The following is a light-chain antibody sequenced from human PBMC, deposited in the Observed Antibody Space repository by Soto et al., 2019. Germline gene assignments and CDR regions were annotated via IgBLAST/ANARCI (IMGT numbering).Light chain of an antibody. CDR2: GAS. V-gene: IGKV3-20*01. CDR3: QQYNNWPWT. Sequence: DIVLTQSPGTLSLSXGDRATLSXXXSQSVSTSYLAWYQQKPGQAPRLLIYGASSRATGIPDRFSGSGSGTDFTLTISSLQSEDFAVYYCQQYNNWPWTFGQGTKVDNK. CDR1: QSVSTSY. J-gene: IGKJ1*01.